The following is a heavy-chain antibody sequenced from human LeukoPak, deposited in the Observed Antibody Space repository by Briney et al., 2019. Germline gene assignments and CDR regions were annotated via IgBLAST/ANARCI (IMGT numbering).Heavy chain of an antibody. CDR2: ISGSGADT. Sequence: GGSLRLSCAASGFTFRTYDMHWVRQAPGKGLEWVSGISGSGADTFYAGSVKGRFTISRDNSKNTLYLQMNSLRAEDTAVYYCAKRRVESSDIRGYSFDYWGQGTLVTVSS. CDR3: AKRRVESSDIRGYSFDY. D-gene: IGHD3-22*01. CDR1: GFTFRTYD. V-gene: IGHV3-23*01. J-gene: IGHJ4*02.